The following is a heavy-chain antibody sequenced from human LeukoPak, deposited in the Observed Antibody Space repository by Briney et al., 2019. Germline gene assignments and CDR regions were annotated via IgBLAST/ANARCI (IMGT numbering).Heavy chain of an antibody. J-gene: IGHJ4*02. CDR2: IKEDGSEK. Sequence: GGSLRLSCAASGFTFSNYWMTWVRQAPGKGLEWVANIKEDGSEKYYVDSAKGRFTISGDNSKNTLYLQMNSLRAEDTAVYYCAKVRLRYFDWLPQGFDYWGQGTLATVSS. CDR1: GFTFSNYW. D-gene: IGHD3-9*01. V-gene: IGHV3-7*03. CDR3: AKVRLRYFDWLPQGFDY.